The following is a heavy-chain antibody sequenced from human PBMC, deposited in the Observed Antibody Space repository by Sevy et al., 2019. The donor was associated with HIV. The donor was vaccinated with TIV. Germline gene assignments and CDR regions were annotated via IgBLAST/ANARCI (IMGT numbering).Heavy chain of an antibody. CDR2: ISSSSSYI. CDR3: ARGEVDIVATRTDDAFDI. Sequence: GGSLRLSCAASGFTFSSYSMNWVRQAPGKGLEWVSSISSSSSYIYYADSVKGRFTISRDNAKNSLYLQMNSLRAEDTAVYYCARGEVDIVATRTDDAFDIWGQGTMVTVSS. CDR1: GFTFSSYS. V-gene: IGHV3-21*01. D-gene: IGHD5-12*01. J-gene: IGHJ3*02.